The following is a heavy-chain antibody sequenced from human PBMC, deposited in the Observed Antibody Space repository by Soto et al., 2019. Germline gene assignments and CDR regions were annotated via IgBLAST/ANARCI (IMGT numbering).Heavy chain of an antibody. J-gene: IGHJ4*02. V-gene: IGHV3-30*03. CDR3: TTDEGLDY. Sequence: GGSLRLSCAASGFNFSSYGMHWVRQAPGKGLEWVAVISYDGSNKYYADSVKGRFTISRDNSKNTLYLQMNSLRAEDTAVYYCTTDEGLDYWGQGTLVTVSS. CDR2: ISYDGSNK. CDR1: GFNFSSYG.